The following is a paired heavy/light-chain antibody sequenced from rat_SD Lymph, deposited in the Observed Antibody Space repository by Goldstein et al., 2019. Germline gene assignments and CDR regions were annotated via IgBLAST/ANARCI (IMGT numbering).Heavy chain of an antibody. J-gene: IGHJ3*01. Sequence: EVQLVESGGGLVQPGRSLKLSCAASGFTFSDYNMAWVRQAPKKGLEWVATIIYDGSRTYYRDSVKGRFTISRDNAKSTLYLQMDSLRSEDTATYYCATLGSRNWFAYWGQGTLVTVSS. CDR2: IIYDGSRT. CDR3: ATLGSRNWFAY. CDR1: GFTFSDYN. D-gene: IGHD4-6*01. V-gene: IGHV5S10*01.
Light chain of an antibody. CDR1: ESVSTR. V-gene: IGKV3S8*01. J-gene: IGKJ5*01. CDR3: QQSWNGPLT. CDR2: KAS. Sequence: DTVLTQSPALAVSPGERVTISCKASESVSTRMHWYQQKPGQQPKLLIYKASNLASGVPARFSGSGSGTDFTLTIDPVEADDTATYFCQQSWNGPLTFGSGTKLEIK.